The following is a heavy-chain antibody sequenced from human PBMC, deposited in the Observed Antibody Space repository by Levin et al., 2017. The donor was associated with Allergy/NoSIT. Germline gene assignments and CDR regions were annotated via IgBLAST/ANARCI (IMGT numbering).Heavy chain of an antibody. D-gene: IGHD6-13*01. CDR1: GGSISTSNYY. V-gene: IGHV4-39*01. CDR2: IYSSGST. Sequence: SETLSLTCTVSGGSISTSNYYWGWVRQPPGKGLEWLASIYSSGSTYSNPSLKSRLSISVDTSKNQFSLKLSSVTAADTAVYYCATHYKSSAAAATFDFWGQGVLVTVSS. CDR3: ATHYKSSAAAATFDF. J-gene: IGHJ4*02.